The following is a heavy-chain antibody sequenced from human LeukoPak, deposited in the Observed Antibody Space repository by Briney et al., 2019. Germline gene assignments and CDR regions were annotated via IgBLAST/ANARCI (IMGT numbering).Heavy chain of an antibody. CDR3: ARAAGAAGGQYFDY. CDR1: GGSISGYY. J-gene: IGHJ4*02. CDR2: IYTNGDT. D-gene: IGHD6-13*01. V-gene: IGHV4-4*07. Sequence: SETLSLTCTVSGGSISGYYWSWIRQPAGQGLEWIGRIYTNGDTKFNPSLKSRVTMSVDTSKNQLSLKLRPVTAADTAVDYCARAAGAAGGQYFDYWGQGTLVTVSS.